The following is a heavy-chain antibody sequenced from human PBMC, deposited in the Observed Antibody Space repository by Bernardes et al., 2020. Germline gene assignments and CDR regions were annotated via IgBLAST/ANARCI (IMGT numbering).Heavy chain of an antibody. D-gene: IGHD1-20*01. CDR2: IDPSDSYT. CDR3: GRSELTVPEKILEY. Sequence: GAYLKSSSNGSGYNITRYWITWVRPIPGKGLEWMGRIDPSDSYTNYSPSFRGHVTMSVDKSISTAYLQWGSLKASDTAMFYCGRSELTVPEKILEYWGQGTLVTVSS. V-gene: IGHV5-10-1*01. CDR1: GYNITRYW. J-gene: IGHJ4*02.